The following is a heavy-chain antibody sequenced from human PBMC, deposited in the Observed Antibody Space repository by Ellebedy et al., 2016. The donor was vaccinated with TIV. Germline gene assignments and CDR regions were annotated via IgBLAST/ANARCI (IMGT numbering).Heavy chain of an antibody. CDR2: ISDSGGNT. D-gene: IGHD6-13*01. CDR3: AKGWLGAGAGTDFDY. CDR1: GFPFSSYA. Sequence: GESLKISCAASGFPFSSYAVSWVRQPPGKGLEWVSSISDSGGNTYYADSVRGRFTFSRDNSKNTLYLQMNSLRAEDTAVYYCAKGWLGAGAGTDFDYWGRGTLVTVSS. V-gene: IGHV3-23*01. J-gene: IGHJ4*02.